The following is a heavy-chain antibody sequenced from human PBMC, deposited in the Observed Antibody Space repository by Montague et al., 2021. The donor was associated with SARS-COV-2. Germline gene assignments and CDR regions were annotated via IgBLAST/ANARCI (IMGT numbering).Heavy chain of an antibody. J-gene: IGHJ4*02. CDR2: IYWDDDK. D-gene: IGHD4-17*01. V-gene: IGHV2-5*02. CDR3: ARTTVTTTGSDNFDY. CDR1: GFSLTTSAVG. Sequence: PALVKPTQTLTLTCTFSGFSLTTSAVGVGWIRQPPGKALERLAVIYWDDDKRYSPSLKSRLTITKDISKNQVVLIMTNMDPVDTGTYYCARTTVTTTGSDNFDYWGRGTLVTVSS.